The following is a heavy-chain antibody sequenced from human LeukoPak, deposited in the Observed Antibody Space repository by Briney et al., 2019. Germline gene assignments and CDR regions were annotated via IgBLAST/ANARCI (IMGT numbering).Heavy chain of an antibody. CDR3: ARRVASYSSSLIFDY. J-gene: IGHJ4*02. V-gene: IGHV5-51*01. CDR1: GYSSTSYW. D-gene: IGHD6-13*01. CDR2: IYPGDSDT. Sequence: GESLKISCKGSGYSSTSYWIGWVRQMPGKGLEWMGIIYPGDSDTRYSPSFQGQVTISADKSISTAYLQWSSLKASDTAMYYCARRVASYSSSLIFDYWGQGTLVTVSS.